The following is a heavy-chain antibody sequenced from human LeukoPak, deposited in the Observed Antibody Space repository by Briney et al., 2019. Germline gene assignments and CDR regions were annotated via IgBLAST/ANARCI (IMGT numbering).Heavy chain of an antibody. V-gene: IGHV3-7*01. CDR1: GFTFSSYW. J-gene: IGHJ5*02. CDR3: ARPMVRGVIIENWFDP. Sequence: PGGSLRLSCAASGFTFSSYWMSWVRQAPGKGLEWVANIKQDGSEKYYVDSVKGRFTISRDNAKNSLYLQMNSLRAEDTAVYYCARPMVRGVIIENWFDPWGQGTLVTVSS. D-gene: IGHD3-10*01. CDR2: IKQDGSEK.